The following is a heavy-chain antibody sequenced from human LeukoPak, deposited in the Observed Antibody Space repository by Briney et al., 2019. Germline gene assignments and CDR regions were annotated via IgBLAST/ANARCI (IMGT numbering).Heavy chain of an antibody. Sequence: SVKVSCKAAGYTFTGYYMFWVRQAPGQGLEWMGRIIPIFGTANYAQKFQGRVTITTDESTSTAYMELSSLRSEDTAVYYCASVSGSYSEYYFDYWGQGTLVTVSS. J-gene: IGHJ4*02. CDR3: ASVSGSYSEYYFDY. D-gene: IGHD1-26*01. V-gene: IGHV1-69*05. CDR2: IIPIFGTA. CDR1: GYTFTGYY.